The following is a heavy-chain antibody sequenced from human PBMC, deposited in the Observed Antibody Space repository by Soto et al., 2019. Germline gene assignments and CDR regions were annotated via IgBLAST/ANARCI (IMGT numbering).Heavy chain of an antibody. CDR3: ARFRTQAEVWQWEPKRGSPDAFDV. CDR1: GFALSNAKMG. CDR2: IFSTDET. Sequence: QVTLKESGPVLVKPTETLTLTCTVSGFALSNAKMGMSWIRQPPGMALEWLAHIFSTDETSYTASLRSRLTIFKDTSTSQVVLTLTNVNPGDTATYYCARFRTQAEVWQWEPKRGSPDAFDVWGQGSMVTVSS. D-gene: IGHD1-26*01. V-gene: IGHV2-26*01. J-gene: IGHJ3*01.